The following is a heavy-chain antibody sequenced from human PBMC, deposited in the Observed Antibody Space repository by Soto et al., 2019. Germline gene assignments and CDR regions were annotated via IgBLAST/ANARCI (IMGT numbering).Heavy chain of an antibody. D-gene: IGHD2-2*02. V-gene: IGHV4-31*03. J-gene: IGHJ5*02. CDR2: IYYGGST. Sequence: SETLSLTCTVSGGSISSGGYYWSWIRQHPGKGLEWIGYIYYGGSTYYNPSLKSRVTISVDTSKNQFSLKLSSVTAANTAVYYCARVVPAAIGRYWFDPWGQGTLVTVSS. CDR1: GGSISSGGYY. CDR3: ARVVPAAIGRYWFDP.